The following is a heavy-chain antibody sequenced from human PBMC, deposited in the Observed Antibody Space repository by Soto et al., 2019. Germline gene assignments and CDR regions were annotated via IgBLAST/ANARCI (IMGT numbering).Heavy chain of an antibody. CDR1: GGTFSNYA. Sequence: QVHLVQSGAEVKKPGSSVKVSCKASGGTFSNYAISWVRQAPGQGLEWMGGIIPIFDTANYAQKFQGRVTSTADEPTSTGYMELSSLRSEDTAVYYCARHDCISSSCYYYYYYGMDVWGQGTTVTVSS. D-gene: IGHD2-2*01. CDR2: IIPIFDTA. J-gene: IGHJ6*02. CDR3: ARHDCISSSCYYYYYYGMDV. V-gene: IGHV1-69*12.